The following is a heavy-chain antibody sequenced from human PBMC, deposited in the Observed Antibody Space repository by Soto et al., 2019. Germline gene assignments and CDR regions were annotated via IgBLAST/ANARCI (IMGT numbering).Heavy chain of an antibody. J-gene: IGHJ4*02. CDR1: GFTFTTYA. Sequence: EVQLLESGGGLEQPGESLRLSCVASGFTFTTYAISWVRQAPGKGLEWVSAISSSGAPTYYADSVKGRFTVSRDDSKKTVYLEMNRLGAEDSAEYYCVRTRLSRGGKNVAAPPGRYYFDYWGQGTLVTVSS. CDR3: VRTRLSRGGKNVAAPPGRYYFDY. CDR2: ISSSGAPT. D-gene: IGHD6-25*01. V-gene: IGHV3-23*01.